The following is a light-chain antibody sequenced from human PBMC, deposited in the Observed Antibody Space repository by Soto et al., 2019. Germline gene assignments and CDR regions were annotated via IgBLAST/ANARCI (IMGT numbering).Light chain of an antibody. CDR1: SSNIGTNT. Sequence: QSVLTQPPSASGTPGQRVTISCSGSSSNIGTNTVNWYQQLPGTAPKLLMYSKNQRPSGVPDRFSGSKSGTSVSLAISGLQSEDEADYYCAAWDDSLNAVVFGGGTKLTVL. CDR2: SKN. J-gene: IGLJ2*01. CDR3: AAWDDSLNAVV. V-gene: IGLV1-44*01.